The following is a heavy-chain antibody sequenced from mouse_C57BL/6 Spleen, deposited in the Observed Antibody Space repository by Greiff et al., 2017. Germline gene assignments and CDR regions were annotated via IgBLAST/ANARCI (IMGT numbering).Heavy chain of an antibody. CDR1: GYTFTSYW. D-gene: IGHD1-1*01. V-gene: IGHV1-72*01. CDR2: IDPNRGGT. Sequence: QVQLQQPGAELVKPGASVKLSCKASGYTFTSYWMHWVKQRPGRGLEWIGRIDPNRGGTKYNEQFKSKATLTVSHPSSTAYMELSSLTSEDSAVYYCARWGYYGSSYWYFDVWGTGTTVTVSS. J-gene: IGHJ1*03. CDR3: ARWGYYGSSYWYFDV.